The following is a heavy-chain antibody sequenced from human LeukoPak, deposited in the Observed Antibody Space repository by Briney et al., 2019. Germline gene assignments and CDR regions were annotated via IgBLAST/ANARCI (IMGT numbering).Heavy chain of an antibody. J-gene: IGHJ1*01. Sequence: KPSETLSLTCTVSGGSISSYYWSWIRQPPGKGLEWIGYIYYSGSTNYNPSLKSRVTISVDTSKNQFSLKLSSVTAADTAVYYCARGDYYDTAEYFQHWGQGTLVPVSS. V-gene: IGHV4-59*01. CDR3: ARGDYYDTAEYFQH. CDR2: IYYSGST. CDR1: GGSISSYY. D-gene: IGHD3-22*01.